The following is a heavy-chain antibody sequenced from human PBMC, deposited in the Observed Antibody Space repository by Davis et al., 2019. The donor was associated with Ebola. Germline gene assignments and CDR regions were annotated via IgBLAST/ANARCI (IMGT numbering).Heavy chain of an antibody. CDR2: IKQDGSEK. CDR3: AGGYSYAPAYYYYGMDV. CDR1: GFTFTNYW. V-gene: IGHV3-7*04. Sequence: SPMLPCAASGFTFTNYWMPWVRQAPGNGLEWVAKIKQDGSEKYYADSVKGRFTISRDNSKNTLYLQMNSLRAEDTAVYYCAGGYSYAPAYYYYGMDVWGQGTTVTVSS. D-gene: IGHD5-18*01. J-gene: IGHJ6*02.